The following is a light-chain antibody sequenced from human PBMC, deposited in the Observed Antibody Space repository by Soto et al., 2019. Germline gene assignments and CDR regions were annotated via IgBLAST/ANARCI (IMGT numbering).Light chain of an antibody. CDR2: EVS. CDR3: SSYAGSNNLV. Sequence: QSALTQPPSASRSPGQSVTISCTGTSSDVGGYNYVSWYQQHPGKAPKVMINEVSKRPSGVPDRFSGSKSGNTASLTVSGLQAEDEADYYCSSYAGSNNLVFGGGTKLTVL. J-gene: IGLJ2*01. CDR1: SSDVGGYNY. V-gene: IGLV2-8*02.